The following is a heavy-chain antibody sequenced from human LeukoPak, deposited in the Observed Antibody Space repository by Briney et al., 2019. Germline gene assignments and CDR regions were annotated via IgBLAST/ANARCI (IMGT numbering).Heavy chain of an antibody. Sequence: SETLSLTCTVSGGSISSSSYYWGWIRQPPGKGLEWIGSIYYSGSTYYNPSLKSRVTISVDTSKNQFSLKLSSVTAADTAVYYCARAHGVNTVGRYYFDYWGQGTLVTVSS. CDR3: ARAHGVNTVGRYYFDY. CDR2: IYYSGST. V-gene: IGHV4-39*07. J-gene: IGHJ4*02. D-gene: IGHD3-22*01. CDR1: GGSISSSSYY.